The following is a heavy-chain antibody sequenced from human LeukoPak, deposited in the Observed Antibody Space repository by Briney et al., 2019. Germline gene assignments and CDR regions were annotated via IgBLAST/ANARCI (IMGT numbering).Heavy chain of an antibody. Sequence: GESLKISCKGSGFTFTEFWIGWVRQVPGKGLEWIGITYPGDSDTQYTPSFHGQVTISADKSVNSVYLQWSSLKASDTAIYYCAKRRKDYLFLGDWFDPWGQGTLVTVSS. CDR3: AKRRKDYLFLGDWFDP. V-gene: IGHV5-51*01. D-gene: IGHD3-16*01. CDR1: GFTFTEFW. CDR2: TYPGDSDT. J-gene: IGHJ5*02.